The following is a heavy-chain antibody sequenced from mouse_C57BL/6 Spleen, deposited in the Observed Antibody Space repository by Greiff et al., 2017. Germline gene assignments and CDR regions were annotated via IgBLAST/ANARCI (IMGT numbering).Heavy chain of an antibody. CDR1: GYTFTSYW. CDR3: TRKGGYGYHWYFDV. Sequence: VQLQQSGTVLARPGASVKMSCKTSGYTFTSYWMHWVKQRPGQGLEWIGAIYPGNSDTSYNQKFKGKAKLTAVTSASTAYMELSSLTNEDSAVYYCTRKGGYGYHWYFDVWGTGTTVTVSS. J-gene: IGHJ1*03. D-gene: IGHD2-2*01. V-gene: IGHV1-5*01. CDR2: IYPGNSDT.